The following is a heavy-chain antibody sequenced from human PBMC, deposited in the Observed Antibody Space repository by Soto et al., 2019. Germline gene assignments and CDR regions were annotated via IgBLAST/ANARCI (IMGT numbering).Heavy chain of an antibody. CDR1: GYTFTSYG. Sequence: KVSCKASGYTFTSYGIIWVRHAPGQGLEWMGWISAYNGNTNYAQKLQGRVTMTTDTSTSTAYMELRSLRSDDTAVYYCARDAVTMIVVVPSQFYYGMDVWGQGTTVTVSS. D-gene: IGHD3-22*01. CDR2: ISAYNGNT. CDR3: ARDAVTMIVVVPSQFYYGMDV. J-gene: IGHJ6*02. V-gene: IGHV1-18*01.